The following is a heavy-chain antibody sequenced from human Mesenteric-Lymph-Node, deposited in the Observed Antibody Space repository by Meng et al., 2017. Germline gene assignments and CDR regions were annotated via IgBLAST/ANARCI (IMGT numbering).Heavy chain of an antibody. CDR2: IIPIFGTA. CDR3: ARMKIEMTYCGGDCYPPEPYYGMDV. D-gene: IGHD2-21*02. V-gene: IGHV1-69*13. J-gene: IGHJ6*02. Sequence: SVKVSCKVPNYYFTSYGISWVRQAPGQGLEWMGGIIPIFGTANYAQKFQGRVTITADESTSTAYMELSSLRSEDTAVYYWARMKIEMTYCGGDCYPPEPYYGMDVWGQGTTVTVSS. CDR1: NYYFTSYG.